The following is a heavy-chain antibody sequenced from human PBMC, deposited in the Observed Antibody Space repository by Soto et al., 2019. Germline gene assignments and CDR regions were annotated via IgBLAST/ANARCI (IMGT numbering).Heavy chain of an antibody. V-gene: IGHV3-13*04. J-gene: IGHJ4*02. CDR2: IGTAGDT. CDR3: ARGITMVRGVILDYFDY. CDR1: GFTFSSYD. D-gene: IGHD3-10*01. Sequence: EVPLVESGGGLVQPGGSLRLSCAASGFTFSSYDMHWVRQATGKGLEWVSGIGTAGDTYDPGSVKGRFTISRETAKNSLSLQMNMRSAGDTAVYYCARGITMVRGVILDYFDYWGQGTLVTVSS.